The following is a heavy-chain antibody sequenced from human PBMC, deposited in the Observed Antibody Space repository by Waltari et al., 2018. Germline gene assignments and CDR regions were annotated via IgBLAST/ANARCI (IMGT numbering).Heavy chain of an antibody. CDR1: GFSFSTYV. V-gene: IGHV3-23*01. CDR2: ISDAGGII. CDR3: ARASGVDY. Sequence: EVQLLESGGGLVQPGGSLRLSCAASGFSFSTYVMNWVRQAPGTGLEWVSSISDAGGIINYADSVKGRFTISRDNSKNTLYLQMNSLRGEDTAVYYCARASGVDYWGQGTLVTISS. D-gene: IGHD3-16*01. J-gene: IGHJ4*02.